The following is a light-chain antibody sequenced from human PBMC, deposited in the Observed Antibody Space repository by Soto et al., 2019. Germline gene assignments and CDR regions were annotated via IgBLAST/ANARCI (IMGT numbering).Light chain of an antibody. CDR1: NTDVGAYDY. V-gene: IGLV2-14*03. CDR3: SSYSTISNLV. J-gene: IGLJ1*01. Sequence: QSVLTQPASVSGSPGQSITISCSGTNTDVGAYDYVSWYQQHPDKAPKLILYDVINRPSGVSDRFSGSKSGNTASLTISGLQAEDEAEYFCSSYSTISNLVFGTGTKLTVL. CDR2: DVI.